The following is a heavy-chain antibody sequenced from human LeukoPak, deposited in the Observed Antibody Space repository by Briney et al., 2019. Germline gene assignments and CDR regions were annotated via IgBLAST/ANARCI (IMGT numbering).Heavy chain of an antibody. V-gene: IGHV1-69*05. Sequence: ASVKVSCKASGGTFSSYAISWVRQAPGQGLEWMGRVIPIFGTANYAQKFQGRVTITTDESTTTAYMEMNSLRSEDTAVYYCARSHTSWSSYYYYYYYMDVWGKGTTVTVSS. CDR1: GGTFSSYA. CDR2: VIPIFGTA. J-gene: IGHJ6*03. CDR3: ARSHTSWSSYYYYYYYMDV. D-gene: IGHD2-2*01.